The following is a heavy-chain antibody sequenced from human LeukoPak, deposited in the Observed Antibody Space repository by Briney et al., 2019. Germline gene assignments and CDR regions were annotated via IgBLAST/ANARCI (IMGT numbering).Heavy chain of an antibody. CDR2: IDSSGGYM. V-gene: IGHV3-21*06. Sequence: GGSLRLSCAASGFTFSSDAMHWVRQAPGKGLEWVSSIDSSGGYMFYADSVKGRFIISRDDAKDSLYLQMNSLRVEDTAVYYCLRGDRRDYWGQGTLVTVSS. CDR3: LRGDRRDY. J-gene: IGHJ4*02. CDR1: GFTFSSDA.